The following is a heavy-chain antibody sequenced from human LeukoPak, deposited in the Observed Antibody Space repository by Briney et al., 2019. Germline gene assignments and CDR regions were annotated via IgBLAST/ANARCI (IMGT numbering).Heavy chain of an antibody. CDR2: INHSGST. Sequence: PSETLSLTCAVYGGSFSGYYWSWIRQPPGKGLEWIGEINHSGSTTYNPSFKSRVTISVDTSKTQFSLKLSSVTAADTAVYYCARQRRPIVGAPYFGYWGQGTLVTVSS. D-gene: IGHD1-26*01. CDR1: GGSFSGYY. V-gene: IGHV4-34*01. J-gene: IGHJ4*02. CDR3: ARQRRPIVGAPYFGY.